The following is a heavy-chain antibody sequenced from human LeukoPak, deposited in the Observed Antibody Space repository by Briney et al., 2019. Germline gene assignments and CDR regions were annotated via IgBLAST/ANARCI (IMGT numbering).Heavy chain of an antibody. CDR3: TREVRSVWASFDP. D-gene: IGHD1-26*01. CDR1: GGSISSGSYY. CDR2: IYTSGST. Sequence: SQTLSLTCTVSGGSISSGSYYWSWIRQPAGRGLEWIGRIYTSGSTNYNPSLKSRLTISPDTSKNQFSLKLTSVTAADTAVYYCTREVRSVWASFDPWGQGTLVIVSS. J-gene: IGHJ5*02. V-gene: IGHV4-61*02.